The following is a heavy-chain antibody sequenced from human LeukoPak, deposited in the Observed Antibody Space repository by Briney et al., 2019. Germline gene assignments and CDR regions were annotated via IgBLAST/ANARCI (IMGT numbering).Heavy chain of an antibody. Sequence: SPSETPSLTCTVSGGSISSGGYYWSWIRQPPGKGLEWIGYIYHSGSTYYNPSLKSRVTISVDRSKNQFSLKLSSVTAADTAVYYCARDLLLSGAFDIWGQGTMVTVSS. J-gene: IGHJ3*02. CDR3: ARDLLLSGAFDI. D-gene: IGHD3-10*01. CDR2: IYHSGST. V-gene: IGHV4-30-2*01. CDR1: GGSISSGGYY.